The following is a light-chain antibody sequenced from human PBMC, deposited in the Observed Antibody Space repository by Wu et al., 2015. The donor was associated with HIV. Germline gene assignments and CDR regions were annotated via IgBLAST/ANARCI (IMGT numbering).Light chain of an antibody. CDR2: ATS. J-gene: IGKJ3*01. CDR1: QDIANS. Sequence: DIQMTQSPSSLSASVGDRVTITCRASQDIANSLAWYQQKPGKAPKLLLYATSILQTGVPSRFSGSGSGTDYTLTISSLQPEDFATYYCQQYYLTPPITFGPGTKVDIK. V-gene: IGKV1-NL1*01. CDR3: QQYYLTPPIT.